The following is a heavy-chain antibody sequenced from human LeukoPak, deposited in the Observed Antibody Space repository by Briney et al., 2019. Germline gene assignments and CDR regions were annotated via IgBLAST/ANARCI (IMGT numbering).Heavy chain of an antibody. Sequence: SETLSLTCTVSGASIISDTYYWGWIRQPPGKGLEWIGSIYYSGSTYYSPSLKSLVTMSVDTSTNQFSLKLISVTAADTALYYCARNFYASSGYYLDDFYFDFWGQGTLVTVSS. J-gene: IGHJ4*02. CDR3: ARNFYASSGYYLDDFYFDF. D-gene: IGHD3-22*01. CDR1: GASIISDTYY. V-gene: IGHV4-39*07. CDR2: IYYSGST.